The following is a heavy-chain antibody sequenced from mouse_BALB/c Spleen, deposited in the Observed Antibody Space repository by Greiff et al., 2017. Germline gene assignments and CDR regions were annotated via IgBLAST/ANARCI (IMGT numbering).Heavy chain of an antibody. CDR1: GFTFSSYG. Sequence: EVKVVESGGDLVKPGGSLKLSCAASGFTFSSYGMSWVRQTPDKRLEWVATISSGGSYTYYPDSVKGRFTISRDNAKNTLYLQMSSLKSEDTAMYYCASWDPLDAYWGQGTLVTVSA. CDR3: ASWDPLDAY. J-gene: IGHJ3*01. CDR2: ISSGGSYT. D-gene: IGHD4-1*01. V-gene: IGHV5-6*01.